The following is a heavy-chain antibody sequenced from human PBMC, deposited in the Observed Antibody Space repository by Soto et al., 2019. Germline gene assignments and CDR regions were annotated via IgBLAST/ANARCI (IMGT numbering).Heavy chain of an antibody. CDR3: ARDIPGKYSSSGYYYYGMDV. CDR1: GFTFSSYG. V-gene: IGHV3-33*01. D-gene: IGHD6-6*01. Sequence: GGSLRLSCAASGFTFSSYGMHWVRQAPGKGLEWVAVIWYDGSNKYYADSVKGRFTISRDNSKNTLYLQMNSLRAEDTAVYYCARDIPGKYSSSGYYYYGMDVWGQGTTVTVSS. CDR2: IWYDGSNK. J-gene: IGHJ6*02.